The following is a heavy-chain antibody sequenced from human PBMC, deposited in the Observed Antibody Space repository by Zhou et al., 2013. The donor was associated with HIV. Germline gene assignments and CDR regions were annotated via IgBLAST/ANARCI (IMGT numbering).Heavy chain of an antibody. D-gene: IGHD3-10*01. V-gene: IGHV1-2*02. Sequence: QVQLVQSGAEVKKPGASVKVSCKALSTPFTGYYMHWVRQAPGQGLEWMGWINPYSGGTNFAQRFQGRVTMTRDTSISTASMELSRLRSDDTAVYYCARGMPSRYGSGSKADYWGQGTLVTVSS. CDR1: STPFTGYY. J-gene: IGHJ4*02. CDR3: ARGMPSRYGSGSKADY. CDR2: INPYSGGT.